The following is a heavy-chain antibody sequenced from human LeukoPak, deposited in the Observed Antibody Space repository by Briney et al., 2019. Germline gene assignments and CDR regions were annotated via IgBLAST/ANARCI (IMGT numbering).Heavy chain of an antibody. J-gene: IGHJ5*02. V-gene: IGHV3-15*01. D-gene: IGHD3-22*01. CDR1: GFTFSNAW. CDR2: IKSKTDGGTI. CDR3: ATDFYDST. Sequence: GGSLRLSCAASGFTFSNAWMSWVRQAPGKGLEWVGRIKSKTDGGTIGYAAPVKGRFTLSRDDSKTTLYLQMNSLQTEDTAVYYCATDFYDSTWGQGTLVTVSS.